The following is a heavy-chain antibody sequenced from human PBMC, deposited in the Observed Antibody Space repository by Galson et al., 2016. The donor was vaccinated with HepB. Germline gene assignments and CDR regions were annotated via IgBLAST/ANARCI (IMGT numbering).Heavy chain of an antibody. V-gene: IGHV3-30*18. CDR1: GFTLTTYA. Sequence: SLRLSCAASGFTLTTYAMHWVRQAPGKGLEWVAVISADGSTTYYADSVKGRFTISRETSKNTLYLKMNSLTAADTAVYYCAQGRWSYSNTWYESFGPWGQVSLVTVSS. CDR2: ISADGSTT. CDR3: AQGRWSYSNTWYESFGP. J-gene: IGHJ5*02. D-gene: IGHD6-13*01.